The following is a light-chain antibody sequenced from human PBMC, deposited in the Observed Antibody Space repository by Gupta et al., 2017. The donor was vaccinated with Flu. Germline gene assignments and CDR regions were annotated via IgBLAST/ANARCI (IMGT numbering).Light chain of an antibody. CDR1: SGHSSYA. V-gene: IGLV4-69*01. J-gene: IGLJ3*02. CDR2: LNSDGSH. CDR3: QTWGTGPLV. Sequence: QLVLTQSPSASASLGASVKLTCTLSSGHSSYAIAWNQQQPEKGPRYLMKLNSDGSHSKGDGIPDRFSGSSSGAERYITISSLQSEDEADYYCQTWGTGPLVFGGGTKLTVL.